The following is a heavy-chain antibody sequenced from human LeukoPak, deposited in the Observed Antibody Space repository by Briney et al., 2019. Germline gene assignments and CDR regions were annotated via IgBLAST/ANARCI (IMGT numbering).Heavy chain of an antibody. V-gene: IGHV4-34*01. CDR2: ISHSGST. D-gene: IGHD5-12*01. J-gene: IGHJ6*03. CDR1: GGSFSGYY. Sequence: SETLSLTCAVYGGSFSGYYWGWIRQPPGKGLEWIGSISHSGSTYYKPSLKSRVTISVDTSKTQFSPKLSSVTAADTAVYYCARHPSKLYSGYDTYYYYYYMDVWGKGTTVTISS. CDR3: ARHPSKLYSGYDTYYYYYYMDV.